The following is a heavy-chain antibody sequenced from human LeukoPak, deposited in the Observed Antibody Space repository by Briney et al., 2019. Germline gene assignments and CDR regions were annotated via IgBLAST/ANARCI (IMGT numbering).Heavy chain of an antibody. CDR2: IYSGGST. D-gene: IGHD6-6*01. CDR1: GFTVSSNY. V-gene: IGHV3-53*01. J-gene: IGHJ3*02. Sequence: PGGSLRLSCAASGFTVSSNYMSWVRQAPGKGLEWVSVIYSGGSTYYADPVKGRFTISRDNSKNTLYLQMNSLRAEDTAVYYCARDRWSSSSSEGTLDIWGQGTMVTVSS. CDR3: ARDRWSSSSSEGTLDI.